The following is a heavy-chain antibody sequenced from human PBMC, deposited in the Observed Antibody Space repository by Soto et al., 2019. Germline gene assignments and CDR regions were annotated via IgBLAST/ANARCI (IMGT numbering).Heavy chain of an antibody. CDR2: INPSGGST. J-gene: IGHJ4*02. CDR1: GYTFTNYY. V-gene: IGHV1-46*01. CDR3: ARDSSGYVY. Sequence: QVQLVQSGAEVKKPGASVKVSCKASGYTFTNYYIHWVRQAPGQGLEWMGIINPSGGSTSYAQKFQGRVTMTRDTSTSTVYMDLSSLRSEDTAVYYCARDSSGYVYWGQGVLVTVSS. D-gene: IGHD3-22*01.